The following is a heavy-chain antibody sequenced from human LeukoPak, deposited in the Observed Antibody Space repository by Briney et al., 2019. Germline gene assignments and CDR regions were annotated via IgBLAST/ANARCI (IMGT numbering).Heavy chain of an antibody. V-gene: IGHV3-21*01. J-gene: IGHJ3*02. CDR3: ARDYSSMAFDI. CDR1: GFTFSSYS. CDR2: ISSSSSYI. Sequence: GGSLRLSCAASGFTFSSYSMNWVRQAPGKGLGWVSSISSSSSYIYYADSVKGRFTISRDNAKNSLYLQMNSLRAEDTAVYYCARDYSSMAFDIWGQGTMVTVSS. D-gene: IGHD4-11*01.